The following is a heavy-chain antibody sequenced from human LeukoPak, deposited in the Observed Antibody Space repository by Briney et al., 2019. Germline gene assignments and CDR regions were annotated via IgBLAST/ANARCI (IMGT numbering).Heavy chain of an antibody. CDR1: GYTFTGYY. J-gene: IGHJ4*02. CDR3: AREPPYLWFGESDDRPVFDY. CDR2: ISAYNGNT. Sequence: ASVKVSCKASGYTFTGYYMHWVRQAPGQGLEWMGWISAYNGNTNYAQKLQGRVTMTTDTSTSTAYMELRSLRSDDTAVYYCAREPPYLWFGESDDRPVFDYWGQGTLVTVSS. V-gene: IGHV1-18*04. D-gene: IGHD3-10*01.